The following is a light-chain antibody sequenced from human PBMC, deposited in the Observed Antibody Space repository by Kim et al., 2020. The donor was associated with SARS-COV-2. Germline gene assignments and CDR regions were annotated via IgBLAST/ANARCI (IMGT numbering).Light chain of an antibody. CDR3: SSYTSSSTLV. CDR1: SSDIGGYNY. Sequence: GQAITASCTGSSSDIGGYNYVSWYQQHPGKAPKLMIFDVSIRPSGVSNRFSGSKSGNTASLTISGLQAEDEADYYCSSYTSSSTLVFGGGTKVTVL. V-gene: IGLV2-14*03. J-gene: IGLJ2*01. CDR2: DVS.